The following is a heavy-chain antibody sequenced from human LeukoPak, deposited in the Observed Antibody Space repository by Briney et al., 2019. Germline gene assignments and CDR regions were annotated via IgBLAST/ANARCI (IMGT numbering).Heavy chain of an antibody. J-gene: IGHJ4*02. CDR2: IGDSGGST. CDR3: AKDRSMTTAITYFDY. Sequence: GGSLRLSCAASGFTFRSYVMGWVRQAPGKGLEWVSSIGDSGGSTFYADSVKGRSTKSRDNSKNTLYLPVNRLRAEDTAVYYCAKDRSMTTAITYFDYWGQGTLVTVSS. D-gene: IGHD4-11*01. CDR1: GFTFRSYV. V-gene: IGHV3-23*01.